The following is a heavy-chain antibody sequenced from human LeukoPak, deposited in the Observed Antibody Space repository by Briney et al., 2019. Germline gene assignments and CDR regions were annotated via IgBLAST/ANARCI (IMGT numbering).Heavy chain of an antibody. CDR2: INHSGST. CDR3: ARLTYYYDSSGHYYWFDP. J-gene: IGHJ5*02. D-gene: IGHD3-22*01. V-gene: IGHV4-34*01. Sequence: SETLSLTCAVYGGSFSGYYWSWIRQPPGKGLEWIGEINHSGSTNYNPSLKSRVTISLDTSENQFSLKLSSVTAADTAVYYCARLTYYYDSSGHYYWFDPWGQGTLVTVSS. CDR1: GGSFSGYY.